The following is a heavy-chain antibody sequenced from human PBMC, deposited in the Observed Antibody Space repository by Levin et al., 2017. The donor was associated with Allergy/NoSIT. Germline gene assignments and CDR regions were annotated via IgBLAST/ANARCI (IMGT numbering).Heavy chain of an antibody. CDR1: GYTFTGYY. V-gene: IGHV1-2*04. D-gene: IGHD3-22*01. CDR2: INPNSGGT. Sequence: ASVKVSCKASGYTFTGYYMHWVRQAPGQGLEWMGWINPNSGGTNYAQKFQGWVTMTRDTSISTAYMELSRLRSDDTAVYYCARGGWEYDSSGYPKGRAFDIWGQGTMVTVSS. J-gene: IGHJ3*02. CDR3: ARGGWEYDSSGYPKGRAFDI.